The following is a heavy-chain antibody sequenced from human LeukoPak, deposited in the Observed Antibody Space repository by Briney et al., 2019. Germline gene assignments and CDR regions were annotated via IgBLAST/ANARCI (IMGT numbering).Heavy chain of an antibody. Sequence: GGSLRLSCAASGFTFSSYAMRWVRQAPGKGLEWVAVISYDGSNKYYADSVKGRFTISRDNSKNTLYLQMNSLRAEDTAVYYCARWSPQSYGKYYLDSWGQGTLVTVSS. CDR2: ISYDGSNK. CDR1: GFTFSSYA. J-gene: IGHJ4*02. V-gene: IGHV3-30-3*01. CDR3: ARWSPQSYGKYYLDS. D-gene: IGHD1-26*01.